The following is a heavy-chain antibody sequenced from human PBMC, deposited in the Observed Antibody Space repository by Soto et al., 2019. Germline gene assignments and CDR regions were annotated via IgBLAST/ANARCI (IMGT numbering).Heavy chain of an antibody. CDR3: ARGSEGCYQGRYYYGMDV. J-gene: IGHJ6*02. V-gene: IGHV4-61*01. D-gene: IGHD6-19*01. Sequence: QVQLQESGPGLVKPSETLSLTCTVSGGSVSSGSYYWSWIRQPPGKGLEWIGYIYYSGSTNYNPSLKSRVTIAVDTSKNQFSLKLSSVTAGDTAVYYCARGSEGCYQGRYYYGMDVWGQGTTVTVSS. CDR2: IYYSGST. CDR1: GGSVSSGSYY.